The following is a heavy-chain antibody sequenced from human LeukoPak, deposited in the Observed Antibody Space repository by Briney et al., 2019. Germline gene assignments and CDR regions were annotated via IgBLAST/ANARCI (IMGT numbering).Heavy chain of an antibody. V-gene: IGHV1-3*01. J-gene: IGHJ4*02. CDR3: ARDSGEYYFDY. Sequence: ASVKVPCKASGYIFISYAMHWVRQAPGQRLEWMGWITAGNGNTKYSQKFQGRVTITRDTSASTAYMELSSLRSEDTVVYYCARDSGEYYFDYWGQGTLVTVSS. CDR2: ITAGNGNT. CDR1: GYIFISYA. D-gene: IGHD2-15*01.